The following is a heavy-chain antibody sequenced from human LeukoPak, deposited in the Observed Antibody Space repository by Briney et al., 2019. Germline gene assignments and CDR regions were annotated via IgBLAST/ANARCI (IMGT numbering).Heavy chain of an antibody. J-gene: IGHJ4*02. CDR1: GGSISSSNYY. V-gene: IGHV4-39*01. CDR3: VRHSADHTSFDH. CDR2: LFYSGNT. Sequence: SETLSLTCTVSGGSISSSNYYWGWIRQPPGKGLEWIGCLFYSGNTYYNPSLKSRVTISVDTSKNQLSLKVRSVTATDTAVYSCVRHSADHTSFDHWGQGTLVTVSS.